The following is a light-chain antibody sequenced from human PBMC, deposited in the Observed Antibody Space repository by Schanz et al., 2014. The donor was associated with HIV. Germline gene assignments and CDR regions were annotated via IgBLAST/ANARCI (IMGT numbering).Light chain of an antibody. CDR2: DVT. CDR3: SSYTSRATWV. V-gene: IGLV2-14*03. Sequence: QSALTQPASVSGSPGQSITISCTGTSSDVGADNSVSWYQQHPGRAPRLLVYDVTNRPSGVSHRFSGSKSGNTASLTISGLQAEDEADYFCSSYTSRATWVFGGGTKLTVL. J-gene: IGLJ3*02. CDR1: SSDVGADNS.